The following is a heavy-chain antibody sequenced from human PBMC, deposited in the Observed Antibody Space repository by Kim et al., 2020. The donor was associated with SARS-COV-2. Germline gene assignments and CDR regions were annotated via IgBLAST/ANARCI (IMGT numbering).Heavy chain of an antibody. D-gene: IGHD6-13*01. V-gene: IGHV3-11*04. J-gene: IGHJ4*02. CDR3: ARDQGIGYYFDY. Sequence: SADSVTGRCTISRDKAKNSLYLQMNSLRAEDTAVYYCARDQGIGYYFDYWGQGTLVTVSS.